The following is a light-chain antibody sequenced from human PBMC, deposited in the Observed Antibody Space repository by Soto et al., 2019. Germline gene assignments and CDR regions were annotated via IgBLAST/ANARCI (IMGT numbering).Light chain of an antibody. CDR3: QQYNDAPCT. CDR1: QGMSNY. J-gene: IGKJ1*01. CDR2: TAS. Sequence: DIQRTQSPSSLSASVGDRVTITCRASQGMSNYLAWYQQKPGKVPKLLIYTASTLQSWVPSRFSGSGSGTDFPLTISSLQPEDVATYYCQQYNDAPCTFGPETNVEIK. V-gene: IGKV1-27*01.